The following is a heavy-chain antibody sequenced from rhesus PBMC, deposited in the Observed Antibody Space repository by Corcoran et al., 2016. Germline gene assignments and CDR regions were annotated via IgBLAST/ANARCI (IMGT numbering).Heavy chain of an antibody. Sequence: EVQLAESGGGLVQPGGSMRLSCAASGFTFSDYAMDWVRQAPGKGLEWVGFIRNKAYSGTAEYAASVKGRFTISRDDSKNTAYLKMSSLKTEDTAVYYGTPRRAYWGQGVLVTVSS. CDR3: TPRRAY. CDR2: IRNKAYSGTA. CDR1: GFTFSDYA. V-gene: IGHV3-153D*01. J-gene: IGHJ4*01.